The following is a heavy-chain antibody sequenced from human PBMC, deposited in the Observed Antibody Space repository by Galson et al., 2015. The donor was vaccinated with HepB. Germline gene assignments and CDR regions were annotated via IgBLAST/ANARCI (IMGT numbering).Heavy chain of an antibody. CDR3: ARDSGYCSSTSCYKGVDAFDM. Sequence: SLRLSCAASGFTFSSYWMSWVRQAPGKGLEWLADIKQDGSEKYYVDFVKGRFTISRDNAKRSLYLQLNSLRAEDTAVYYCARDSGYCSSTSCYKGVDAFDMWGQGTMVTVSS. V-gene: IGHV3-7*01. J-gene: IGHJ3*02. D-gene: IGHD2-2*02. CDR2: IKQDGSEK. CDR1: GFTFSSYW.